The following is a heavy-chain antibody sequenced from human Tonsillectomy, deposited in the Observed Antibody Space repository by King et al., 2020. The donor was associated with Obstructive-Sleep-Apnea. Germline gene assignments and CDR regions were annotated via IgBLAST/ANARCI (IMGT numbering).Heavy chain of an antibody. V-gene: IGHV6-1*01. CDR1: GDSDSSNSVA. D-gene: IGHD6-13*01. Sequence: VQLQQSGPGLVKPSQTLSLTCAISGDSDSSNSVAWNWLRQSPSRGLEWLGRTYYRSKWFNDYTVSVKSRITINPDTSKNQLSLQLNSVTPEDTAVYYCARELAVDGTLDYWGQGTLVTVSS. J-gene: IGHJ4*02. CDR3: ARELAVDGTLDY. CDR2: TYYRSKWFN.